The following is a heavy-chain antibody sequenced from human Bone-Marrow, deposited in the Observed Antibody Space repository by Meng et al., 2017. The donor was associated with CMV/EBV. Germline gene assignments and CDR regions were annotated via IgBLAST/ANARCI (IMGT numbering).Heavy chain of an antibody. J-gene: IGHJ6*02. CDR2: IIPIFGTA. CDR3: ARDKQLARYYYYGMDV. D-gene: IGHD6-6*01. V-gene: IGHV1-69*05. Sequence: SVKVSCKSSGVTFSSYAISWVRQAPGQGLEWMGGIIPIFGTANYAQKFQGRVTITTDESTSTAYMELSSLRSEDTAVYYCARDKQLARYYYYGMDVWGQGTTVTVSS. CDR1: GVTFSSYA.